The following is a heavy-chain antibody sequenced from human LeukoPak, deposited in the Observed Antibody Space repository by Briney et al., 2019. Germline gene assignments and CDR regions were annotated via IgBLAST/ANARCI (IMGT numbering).Heavy chain of an antibody. J-gene: IGHJ6*02. CDR1: GYTFTGYY. D-gene: IGHD1-1*01. CDR3: ASSQLERPYYYYYYGMDV. V-gene: IGHV1-18*04. CDR2: ISAYNGNT. Sequence: GASVKVSCKASGYTFTGYYMHWVRQAPGQGLEWMGWISAYNGNTNYAQKLQGRVTMTTDTSTSTAYMELRSLRSDDTAVYYCASSQLERPYYYYYYGMDVWGQGTTVTVSS.